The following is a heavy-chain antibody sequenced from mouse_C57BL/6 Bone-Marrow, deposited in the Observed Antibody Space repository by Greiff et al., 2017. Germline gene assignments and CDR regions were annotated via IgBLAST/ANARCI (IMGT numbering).Heavy chain of an antibody. D-gene: IGHD1-1*01. CDR3: ARYRGNYGYFDD. CDR1: GYTFTSYG. CDR2: IYPRSGNT. J-gene: IGHJ2*01. Sequence: QVQLQQSGAELARPGASVKLSCKASGYTFTSYGISWVKQRTGQGLEWIGEIYPRSGNTYYNEKFKGKATLTADKSSSTAYLELRSLTSEDSAVYFGARYRGNYGYFDDWGQGTTLTVSS. V-gene: IGHV1-81*01.